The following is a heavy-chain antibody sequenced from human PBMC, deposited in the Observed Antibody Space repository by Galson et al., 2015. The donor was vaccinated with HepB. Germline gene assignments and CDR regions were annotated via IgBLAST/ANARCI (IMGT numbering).Heavy chain of an antibody. D-gene: IGHD5-12*01. CDR2: ISSSSSYI. J-gene: IGHJ4*02. Sequence: SLRLSCAASGFTFSSYSMNWVRQAPGKGLEWVSSISSSSSYIYYADSVKGRFTISRDNAKNSLYLQMNSLRAEDTAVYYCARGPRSGYDFVDWGQGTLVTVSS. CDR1: GFTFSSYS. V-gene: IGHV3-21*01. CDR3: ARGPRSGYDFVD.